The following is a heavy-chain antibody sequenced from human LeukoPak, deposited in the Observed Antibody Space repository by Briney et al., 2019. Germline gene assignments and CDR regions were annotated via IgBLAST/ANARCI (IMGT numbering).Heavy chain of an antibody. V-gene: IGHV1-69*04. CDR3: ARREDSSGYYYADAFDI. Sequence: SVKVSCKASGGTFSSYAISCVRQAPGQGLEWMGRIIPILGIANYAQKFQGRVTITADKSTSTAYMELSSLRSEDTAVYYCARREDSSGYYYADAFDIWGQGTMVTVSS. CDR2: IIPILGIA. CDR1: GGTFSSYA. J-gene: IGHJ3*02. D-gene: IGHD3-22*01.